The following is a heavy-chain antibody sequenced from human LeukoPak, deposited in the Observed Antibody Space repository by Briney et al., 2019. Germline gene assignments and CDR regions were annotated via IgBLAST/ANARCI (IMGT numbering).Heavy chain of an antibody. V-gene: IGHV4-59*01. J-gene: IGHJ4*02. D-gene: IGHD3-10*01. CDR1: GGSISSYY. CDR3: AGTYYYGSGSYNDY. Sequence: SETLSLTCTVSGGSISSYYWSWIRQPPGKGLEWIGYIYYSGSTNYNPSLKSRVTISVDTSKNQFSLKLSSVTAADTAVYYCAGTYYYGSGSYNDYWGQGTLVTVSS. CDR2: IYYSGST.